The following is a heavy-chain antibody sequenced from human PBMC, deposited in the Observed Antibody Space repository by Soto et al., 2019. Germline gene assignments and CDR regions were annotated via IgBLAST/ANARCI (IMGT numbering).Heavy chain of an antibody. Sequence: QLQLQESGSGLVKPSQTLSLTCAVSGGSISSGGYSWSWIRQPPGKGLEWIGYIYHSGSTYYNPSLKSRVTIXVXRXXTQFSLKLSSVTAADTAVYYCASGPIGDYTDGFDYWGQGTLVTVSS. D-gene: IGHD4-17*01. J-gene: IGHJ4*02. CDR2: IYHSGST. CDR3: ASGPIGDYTDGFDY. V-gene: IGHV4-30-2*01. CDR1: GGSISSGGYS.